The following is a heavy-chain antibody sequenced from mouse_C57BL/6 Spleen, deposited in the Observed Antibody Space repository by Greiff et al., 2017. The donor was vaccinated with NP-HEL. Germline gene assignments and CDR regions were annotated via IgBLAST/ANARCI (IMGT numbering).Heavy chain of an antibody. J-gene: IGHJ3*01. Sequence: QVQLQQPGAELVKPGASVKLSCKASGYTFTSYWMQWVKQRPGQGLEWIGEIDPSDSYTNYNQKFKGKATLTVDTSSSTAYMQLSSLTSEDSAVYYCARNDYGSSYEFAYWGQGTLVTVSA. CDR2: IDPSDSYT. D-gene: IGHD1-1*01. V-gene: IGHV1-50*01. CDR1: GYTFTSYW. CDR3: ARNDYGSSYEFAY.